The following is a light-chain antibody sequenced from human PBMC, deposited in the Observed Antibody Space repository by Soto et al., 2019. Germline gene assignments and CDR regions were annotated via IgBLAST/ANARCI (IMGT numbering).Light chain of an antibody. V-gene: IGKV3-15*01. CDR3: QQYNNWPPRGT. CDR2: GAS. Sequence: EIVMTQSPATLSVSPGERATLSCRASQSVSSNLAWYQQQPGQAPRLLIYGASTRATGIPARCSGSGSGTEFTLHISSLQSEDFAVYDGQQYNNWPPRGTFGQGTELEIK. CDR1: QSVSSN. J-gene: IGKJ2*02.